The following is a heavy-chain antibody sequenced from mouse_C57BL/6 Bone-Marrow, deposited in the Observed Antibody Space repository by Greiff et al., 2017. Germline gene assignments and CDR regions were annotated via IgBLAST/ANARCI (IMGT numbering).Heavy chain of an antibody. CDR2: IDPENGDT. Sequence: VQLQQSGAELVRPGASVKLSCTASGFNIKDDYMHWVKQRPEQGLEWIGWIDPENGDTEYASKFQGKATITADTSSNTAYLQLSSLTSEDTAVYYCTTIFSMDYWGQGTSGTVSS. CDR1: GFNIKDDY. J-gene: IGHJ4*01. V-gene: IGHV14-4*01. CDR3: TTIFSMDY.